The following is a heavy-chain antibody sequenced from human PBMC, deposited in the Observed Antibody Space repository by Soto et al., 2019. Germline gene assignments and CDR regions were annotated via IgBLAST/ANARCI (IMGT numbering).Heavy chain of an antibody. V-gene: IGHV4-30-4*01. CDR3: ARGSGGHYYLLDY. J-gene: IGHJ4*01. CDR1: GGSISSGDYF. Sequence: SETLSLTCTVSGGSISSGDYFWSWIRQPPGKGLEWIGYIYYSGSTYYNPSLKSRVTISRDTSKNQFSLKLSSVTAADTAGYFCARGSGGHYYLLDYWGQGTLDIVSA. D-gene: IGHD2-21*02. CDR2: IYYSGST.